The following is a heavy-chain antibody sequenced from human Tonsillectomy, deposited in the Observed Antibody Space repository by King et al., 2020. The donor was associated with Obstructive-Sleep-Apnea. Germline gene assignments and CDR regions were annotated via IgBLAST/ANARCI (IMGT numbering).Heavy chain of an antibody. Sequence: LQLQESGPGLVKPSQTLSLTCTVSGGSISSGGYYWSWIRQHPGKGLEWSGYIYYSGSTYYNPSLKGRVTISVDTSKNQFSLKLSSVTAADTAVYYCARVLEWFGELLHTGPVDYWGQGTLVTVSS. D-gene: IGHD3-10*01. CDR1: GGSISSGGYY. J-gene: IGHJ4*02. V-gene: IGHV4-31*03. CDR2: IYYSGST. CDR3: ARVLEWFGELLHTGPVDY.